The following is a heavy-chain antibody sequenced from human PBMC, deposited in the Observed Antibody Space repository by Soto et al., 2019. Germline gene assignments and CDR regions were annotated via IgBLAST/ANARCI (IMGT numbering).Heavy chain of an antibody. Sequence: QLHLQESGPGLVNPLETLSLTCSVSGVSLDSGHYYWVWIRQPPGKGLTWIASVYYDGSTYYNPSLKGRVTISIHKPKNQFSLTLKSVTAADTAIYYCGKVLIGATRHTGVDSWGQGTLVTVSS. CDR1: GVSLDSGHYY. V-gene: IGHV4-39*01. D-gene: IGHD2-15*01. J-gene: IGHJ4*02. CDR2: VYYDGST. CDR3: GKVLIGATRHTGVDS.